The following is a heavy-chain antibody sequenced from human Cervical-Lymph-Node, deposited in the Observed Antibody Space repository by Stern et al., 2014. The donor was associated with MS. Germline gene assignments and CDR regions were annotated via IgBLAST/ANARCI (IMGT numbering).Heavy chain of an antibody. J-gene: IGHJ4*02. CDR1: GFTFSSYS. D-gene: IGHD6-19*01. CDR2: ISSSSSYI. V-gene: IGHV3-21*01. CDR3: AREISSGWSLDY. Sequence: EVQLVESGGGLVKPGGSLRLSCAASGFTFSSYSMNWVRQAPGKGLEWVSSISSSSSYIYYADSVKGRFTISRDNAKNSLYLQMNSLRAEDTAVYYCAREISSGWSLDYWGQGTLVTVSS.